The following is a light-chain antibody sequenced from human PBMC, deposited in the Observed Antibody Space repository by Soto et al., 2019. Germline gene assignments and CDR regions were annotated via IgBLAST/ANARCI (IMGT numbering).Light chain of an antibody. J-gene: IGKJ3*01. V-gene: IGKV3-11*01. CDR2: DAS. Sequence: EIVLTQSPATLSLSPGERATLSCRASQSVSTYLAWYQQKPGQAPRLLIYDASNRATGIPARFSGSGSGTDFTLTISSLEPEDFAVYYCQQRSKWPTFGPGTHIDIK. CDR1: QSVSTY. CDR3: QQRSKWPT.